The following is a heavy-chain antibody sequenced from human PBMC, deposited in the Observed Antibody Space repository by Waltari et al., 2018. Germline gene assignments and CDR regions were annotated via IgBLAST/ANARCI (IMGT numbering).Heavy chain of an antibody. CDR3: ARDDPYEPSISDY. J-gene: IGHJ4*02. V-gene: IGHV1-2*06. Sequence: QVQLVQSGAEVKKPGASVKVSCKASGYTFTGYYLHWVRRAPGQGLEWMGRINPNSGGTNYAQKFQGRVTMTRDTSISTAYMELSRLRSDDTAVYYCARDDPYEPSISDYWGQGTLVTVSS. CDR1: GYTFTGYY. D-gene: IGHD3-22*01. CDR2: INPNSGGT.